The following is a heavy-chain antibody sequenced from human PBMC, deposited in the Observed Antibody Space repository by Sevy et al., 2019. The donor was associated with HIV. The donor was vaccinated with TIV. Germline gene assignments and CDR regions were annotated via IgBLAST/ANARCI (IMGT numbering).Heavy chain of an antibody. D-gene: IGHD6-6*01. Sequence: SETLSLTCAVYGGSFSGYYWSWIRQPPGKGLEWIGEINHSGSTNYNPSLKSRVTISVDTSKNQFSLKLSSVTAADTAVHYCARGWLYSTSSLHPSRSSQYFFVYWGQGTLVTLSS. CDR2: INHSGST. V-gene: IGHV4-34*01. CDR3: ARGWLYSTSSLHPSRSSQYFFVY. CDR1: GGSFSGYY. J-gene: IGHJ4*02.